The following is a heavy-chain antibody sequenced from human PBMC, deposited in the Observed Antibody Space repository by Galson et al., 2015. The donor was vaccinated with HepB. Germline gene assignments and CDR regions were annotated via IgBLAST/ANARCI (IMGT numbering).Heavy chain of an antibody. Sequence: SVKVSCKASGYSLSSYGISWVRQAPGQGPEWMGWISAYSGNTNYAQKLQGRVTMTTDTSTSTAYMELRSLRSDDTAVYYCARVGQWLVTDYWGQGTLVTVSS. J-gene: IGHJ4*02. V-gene: IGHV1-18*01. CDR1: GYSLSSYG. D-gene: IGHD6-19*01. CDR2: ISAYSGNT. CDR3: ARVGQWLVTDY.